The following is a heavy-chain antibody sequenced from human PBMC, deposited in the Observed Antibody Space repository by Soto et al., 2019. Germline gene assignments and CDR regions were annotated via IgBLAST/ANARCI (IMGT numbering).Heavy chain of an antibody. CDR3: ARLNAGYCSGGRCYEGFFDC. D-gene: IGHD2-15*01. Sequence: SETLSLTCTVSGASIDSSAYYWAWIRQPPGKGLEWIGSIFYSGTAYYSPSLAGRVTMSVDTSKNQFSLNLNSVTAADTAVYFCARLNAGYCSGGRCYEGFFDCWGQGTLVTVSS. CDR1: GASIDSSAYY. CDR2: IFYSGTA. V-gene: IGHV4-39*01. J-gene: IGHJ4*02.